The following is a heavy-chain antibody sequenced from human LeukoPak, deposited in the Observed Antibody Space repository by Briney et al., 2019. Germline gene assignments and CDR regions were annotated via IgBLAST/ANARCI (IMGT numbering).Heavy chain of an antibody. V-gene: IGHV3-9*01. CDR3: AKDRKSYGSGSHDY. J-gene: IGHJ4*02. CDR1: GFTFDDYA. D-gene: IGHD3-10*01. CDR2: ISWNSGSI. Sequence: PGGSLRLSCAASGFTFDDYAMHWVRQAPGKGLEWVSGISWNSGSIGYADSVKGRFTISRDNAKNSLYLQMNSLRAEDTALYYCAKDRKSYGSGSHDYWGQGTLVTVSS.